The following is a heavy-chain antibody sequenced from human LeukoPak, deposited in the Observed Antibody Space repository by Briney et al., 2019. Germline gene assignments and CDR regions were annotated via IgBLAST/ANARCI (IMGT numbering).Heavy chain of an antibody. J-gene: IGHJ4*02. V-gene: IGHV4-39*01. Sequence: PSETLSLTCTVSGGSISSSSYYWGWIRQLPGKGLEWIGSIYYSGSTYYNPSLKSRVTISVDTSKNQFSLKLSSVTAADTAVYYCARNRYYSDGGGYVHDYWGQGTLVTVSS. CDR3: ARNRYYSDGGGYVHDY. D-gene: IGHD3-22*01. CDR2: IYYSGST. CDR1: GGSISSSSYY.